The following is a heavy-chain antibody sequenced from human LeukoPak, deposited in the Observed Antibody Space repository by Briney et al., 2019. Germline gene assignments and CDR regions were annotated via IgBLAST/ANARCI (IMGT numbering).Heavy chain of an antibody. CDR1: GGTFSSYA. V-gene: IGHV1-69*01. J-gene: IGHJ4*02. CDR2: IIPIFGTA. CDR3: ARGPMVRGVIRYDY. D-gene: IGHD3-10*01. Sequence: PMASVKVSCKASGGTFSSYAISWVRQAPGQGLEWMGGIIPIFGTANYAQKFQGRVTITADESTSTAYMELSSLRSEDTAVYYCARGPMVRGVIRYDYWGQGTLVTVSS.